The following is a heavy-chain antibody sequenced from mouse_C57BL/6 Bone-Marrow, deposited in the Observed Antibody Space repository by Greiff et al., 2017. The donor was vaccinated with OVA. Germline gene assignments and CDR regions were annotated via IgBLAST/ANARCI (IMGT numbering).Heavy chain of an antibody. J-gene: IGHJ1*03. CDR3: ARDLGLLYWYFDV. CDR1: GYSITSDY. CDR2: ISYSGST. D-gene: IGHD4-1*01. Sequence: EVKVVESGPGLAKPSQTLSLTCSVTGYSITSDYWNWIRKFPGNKLEYMGYISYSGSTYYNPSLKSRISITRDTSKNQYYLQLNSVTTEDTATYYCARDLGLLYWYFDVWGTGTTVTVSS. V-gene: IGHV3-8*01.